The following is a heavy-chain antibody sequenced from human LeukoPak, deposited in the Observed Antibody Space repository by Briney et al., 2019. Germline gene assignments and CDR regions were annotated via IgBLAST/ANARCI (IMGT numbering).Heavy chain of an antibody. Sequence: ASVKVSCKASGYTFTSYGISWVRQAPGQGLEWMGWISAYNGNTNYAQKLQGRVTMTTDTSTSTDYMELRSLGSDDTAVYYCARSMRYFGLGATYYYYYGMDVWGQGTTVTVSS. V-gene: IGHV1-18*01. CDR2: ISAYNGNT. CDR3: ARSMRYFGLGATYYYYYGMDV. D-gene: IGHD3-9*01. J-gene: IGHJ6*02. CDR1: GYTFTSYG.